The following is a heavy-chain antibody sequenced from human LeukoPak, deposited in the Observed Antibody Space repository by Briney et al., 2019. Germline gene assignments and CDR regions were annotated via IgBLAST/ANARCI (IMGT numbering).Heavy chain of an antibody. CDR3: ARGPAPPFQYYGIDV. D-gene: IGHD3-16*01. J-gene: IGHJ6*02. Sequence: GGSLRLSCAASGFTFSNYWMTWVRQAPGKGLEWVAHINQDGSEEHYMDSVKARFTISRDNAKNSLHLQMNSLRAEDTALYYCARGPAPPFQYYGIDVWGQGTTVTVSS. CDR2: INQDGSEE. CDR1: GFTFSNYW. V-gene: IGHV3-7*03.